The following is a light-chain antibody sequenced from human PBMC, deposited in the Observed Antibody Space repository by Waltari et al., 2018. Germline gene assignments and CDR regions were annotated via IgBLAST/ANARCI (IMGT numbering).Light chain of an antibody. CDR3: CSYSTTYPEV. V-gene: IGLV2-11*01. CDR2: NVY. J-gene: IGLJ1*01. Sequence: QSALTQPRSVSGSLGQSVTISCAGSSDDVGGFNYVSWYQQYPGKAPKLIMYNVYRRPSGVPMRFSGSKSGNTASLPVSGLQAEDEADYYCCSYSTTYPEVFGSGTKVTVV. CDR1: SDDVGGFNY.